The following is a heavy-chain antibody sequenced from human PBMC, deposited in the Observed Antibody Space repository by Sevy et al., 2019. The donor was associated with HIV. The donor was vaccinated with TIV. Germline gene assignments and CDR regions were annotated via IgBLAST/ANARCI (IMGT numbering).Heavy chain of an antibody. CDR1: GFTFNTYG. Sequence: GGSLRLSCAASGFTFNTYGMHWVRQAPGKGLDWVAFIRYDGSTKYFTDSVKGRFTISRDNSRNTLYLQMNSLRPADTAVYYCVKGQGMVQGALLSDDIWGQGTMVTVSS. V-gene: IGHV3-30*02. D-gene: IGHD3-10*01. J-gene: IGHJ3*02. CDR3: VKGQGMVQGALLSDDI. CDR2: IRYDGSTK.